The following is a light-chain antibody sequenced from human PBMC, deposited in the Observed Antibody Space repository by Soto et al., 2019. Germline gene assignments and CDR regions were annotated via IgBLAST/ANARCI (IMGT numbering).Light chain of an antibody. CDR3: QQYKNWPPLT. CDR1: QSVSYN. CDR2: GAF. Sequence: EIVMTQSPATVSVSPGETATLSCRASQSVSYNLAWYQQKPGQGLRLLIYGAFTRATGIPARFSGSGSGTEFTLTINSLQSEDFAVYYCQQYKNWPPLTFGGGTKVEIK. J-gene: IGKJ4*01. V-gene: IGKV3-15*01.